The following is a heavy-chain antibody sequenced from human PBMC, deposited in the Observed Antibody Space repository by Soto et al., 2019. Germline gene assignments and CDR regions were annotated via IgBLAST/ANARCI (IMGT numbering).Heavy chain of an antibody. Sequence: SETLSLTCTVSGGSISSGDDYWSWIRRPPGKGLEWIGYIYYSGSTYYNPSLKSRVAISVDTSKNQFSLKLSSVIAADTAVYYCARSPTVGGVISGMDVWGQGTTVTVSS. J-gene: IGHJ6*02. CDR3: ARSPTVGGVISGMDV. D-gene: IGHD3-16*01. V-gene: IGHV4-30-4*01. CDR1: GGSISSGDDY. CDR2: IYYSGST.